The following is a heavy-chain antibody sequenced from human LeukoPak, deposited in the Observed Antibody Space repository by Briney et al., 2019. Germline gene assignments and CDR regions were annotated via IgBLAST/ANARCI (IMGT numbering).Heavy chain of an antibody. V-gene: IGHV3-21*01. CDR2: ISTSSYK. J-gene: IGHJ6*02. CDR1: GFTFSSYA. Sequence: PGGFLRLSCAASGFTFSSYAMSWVRQAPGKGLEWVSSISTSSYKYYADSVKGRFTISRDNAKNSLYLQMNSLRAEDTAVYYCATTGAPSHYYFYGMDVWGQGTTVTVSS. D-gene: IGHD4-17*01. CDR3: ATTGAPSHYYFYGMDV.